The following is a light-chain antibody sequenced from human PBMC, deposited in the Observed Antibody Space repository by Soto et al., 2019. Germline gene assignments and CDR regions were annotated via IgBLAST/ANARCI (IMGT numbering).Light chain of an antibody. Sequence: IQMTQSPSTLPASVEVGGTITCRASQSISSWLAWYQQKPGKAPKLLIHGASSSESGVPSRFSGSGSGTEFTLTISSLQPDDFATYYCQHYNSYSEAFGQGTKVDIK. CDR1: QSISSW. CDR3: QHYNSYSEA. CDR2: GAS. J-gene: IGKJ1*01. V-gene: IGKV1-5*01.